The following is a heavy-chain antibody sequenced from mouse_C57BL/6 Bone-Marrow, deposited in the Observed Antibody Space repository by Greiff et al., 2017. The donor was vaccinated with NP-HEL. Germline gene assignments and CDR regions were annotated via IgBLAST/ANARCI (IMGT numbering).Heavy chain of an antibody. J-gene: IGHJ4*01. Sequence: EVNLVESGGGLVKPGGSLKLSCAASGFTFSDYGMHWVRQAPEKGLEWVAYISSGSSSIYYAETVKGRVTISRDKAYNTPYLQMISLRSEDAAMYYCASFYYDYDENAMDYWGQGTSVTVSS. CDR2: ISSGSSSI. CDR1: GFTFSDYG. D-gene: IGHD2-4*01. CDR3: ASFYYDYDENAMDY. V-gene: IGHV5-17*01.